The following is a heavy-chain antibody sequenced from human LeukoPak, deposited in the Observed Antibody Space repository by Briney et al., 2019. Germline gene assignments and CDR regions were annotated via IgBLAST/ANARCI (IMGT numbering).Heavy chain of an antibody. V-gene: IGHV1-18*01. D-gene: IGHD3-9*01. Sequence: ASVTVSFKASGYTFTSYGISWVRQAPGQGLEWMGWISVYNGNTNYAQQKLQGRVTMTTDTSTSTAYMELSRLRSDDTAVYYCARARGLRYFDWLLSGFDPWGQGTLVTVSS. CDR3: ARARGLRYFDWLLSGFDP. CDR2: ISVYNGNT. J-gene: IGHJ5*02. CDR1: GYTFTSYG.